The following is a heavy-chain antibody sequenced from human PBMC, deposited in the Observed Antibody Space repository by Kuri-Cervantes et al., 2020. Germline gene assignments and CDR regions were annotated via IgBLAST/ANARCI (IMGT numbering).Heavy chain of an antibody. Sequence: GESLKISCAASGFIFSGSAMHWVRQASGKGLEWVGRIRSKANSYATAYAAPVKGRFTISRDDSKNTAYLQMNSLKTEDTAVYYCTRHGRGVATIVGDYYYYMDVWGKGTTVTVSS. V-gene: IGHV3-73*01. CDR3: TRHGRGVATIVGDYYYYMDV. J-gene: IGHJ6*03. CDR2: IRSKANSYAT. D-gene: IGHD5-12*01. CDR1: GFIFSGSA.